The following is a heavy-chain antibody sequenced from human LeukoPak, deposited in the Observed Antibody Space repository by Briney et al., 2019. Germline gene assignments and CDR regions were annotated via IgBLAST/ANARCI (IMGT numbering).Heavy chain of an antibody. V-gene: IGHV4-59*08. CDR1: GGSISSYY. Sequence: PSETLSLTCTVSGGSISSYYWSWIRQPPGKGLEFIGYIYYSGSTNYNPSLKGRVTMSVDTSKNQFSLKLSSVTAADTAVYYCAKHGGSWTFDDWGQGILVTVSS. CDR3: AKHGGSWTFDD. J-gene: IGHJ4*02. D-gene: IGHD6-13*01. CDR2: IYYSGST.